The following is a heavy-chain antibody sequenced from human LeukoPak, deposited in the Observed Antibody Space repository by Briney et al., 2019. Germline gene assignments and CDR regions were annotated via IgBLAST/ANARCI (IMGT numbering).Heavy chain of an antibody. CDR1: GFTFGAYA. CDR2: INSDGSST. J-gene: IGHJ4*02. D-gene: IGHD4-23*01. V-gene: IGHV3-74*01. CDR3: ARARYGGNYYFDY. Sequence: PGGSLRLSCAASGFTFGAYAMNWVRQAPGKGLDWVSRINSDGSSTSYADSVKGRFTISRDNAKNTLYLQMNSLRAEDTAVYYCARARYGGNYYFDYWGQGTLVTVSS.